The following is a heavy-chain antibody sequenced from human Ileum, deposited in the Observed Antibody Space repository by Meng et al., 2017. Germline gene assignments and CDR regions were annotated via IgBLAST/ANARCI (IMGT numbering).Heavy chain of an antibody. CDR3: ARRTQSTGTALGY. D-gene: IGHD1-1*01. V-gene: IGHV1-8*01. CDR2: MNPNSGNT. CDR1: GCIFSSYD. J-gene: IGHJ4*02. Sequence: QVQLVQSGPEVKKLGVSVTVSYKASGCIFSSYDINWVRQAPRQGLEWLGWMNPNSGNTGFAQKFQDRITMTRDTSINTAYMELSSMTSEDTAVYYCARRTQSTGTALGYWGQGTLVTVSS.